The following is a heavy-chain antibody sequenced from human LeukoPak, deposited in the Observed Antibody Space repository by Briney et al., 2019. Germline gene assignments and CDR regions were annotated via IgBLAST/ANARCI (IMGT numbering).Heavy chain of an antibody. CDR2: IIPVLNIT. V-gene: IGHV1-69*04. CDR1: GGTFSTSA. J-gene: IGHJ6*02. CDR3: ARDQGLTAPPPYGLDV. Sequence: SVQVSCKTSGGTFSTSAITWVRQAPGQGLEWVGRIIPVLNITTYAQRFQGRVTITADTSTSTVYMELSSLRSEETAVYYCARDQGLTAPPPYGLDVWGQGATVIDSS. D-gene: IGHD5-18*01.